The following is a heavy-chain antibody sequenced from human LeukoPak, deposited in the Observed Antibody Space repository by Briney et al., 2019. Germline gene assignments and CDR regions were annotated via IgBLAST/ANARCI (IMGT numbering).Heavy chain of an antibody. Sequence: GGSLRLSCAASGFTFSSYSMHWVRQTPGKGLEWVAFIRYDGSNKDYADSVKGRFTISRDNSKNTLYLQMNSLRPEDTAVYYCARDGYQVPTIFGTFDPWGQGTLVTVSS. V-gene: IGHV3-30*02. CDR2: IRYDGSNK. CDR1: GFTFSSYS. J-gene: IGHJ5*02. D-gene: IGHD3-3*01. CDR3: ARDGYQVPTIFGTFDP.